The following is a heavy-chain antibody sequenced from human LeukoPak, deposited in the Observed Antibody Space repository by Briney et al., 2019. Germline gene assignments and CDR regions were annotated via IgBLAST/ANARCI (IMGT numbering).Heavy chain of an antibody. J-gene: IGHJ4*02. D-gene: IGHD4-23*01. CDR2: IYYSRST. CDR1: GGSISSSSYY. V-gene: IGHV4-39*07. CDR3: ATNYGGNSADY. Sequence: PSETLSLTCTVSGGSISSSSYYWGWIRQPPGKGLEWIGSIYYSRSTNYNPSLKSRVTMSVDTSKNQFSLKLSSVTAADTAVYYCATNYGGNSADYWGQGTLVTVSS.